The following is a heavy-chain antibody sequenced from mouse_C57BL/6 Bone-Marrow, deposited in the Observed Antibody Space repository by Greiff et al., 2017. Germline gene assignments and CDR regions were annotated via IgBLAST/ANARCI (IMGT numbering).Heavy chain of an antibody. CDR3: ARRAYGSSSWYFDV. D-gene: IGHD1-1*01. Sequence: EVMLVESGGGLVKPGGSLKLSCAASGFTFSSYTMSWVRQTPEKRLEWVATISGGGGNTYYPDSVKGRFTISSDNAKNTLYLQMSSLRSEDTALYYCARRAYGSSSWYFDVWGTGTTVTVSS. CDR2: ISGGGGNT. V-gene: IGHV5-9*01. CDR1: GFTFSSYT. J-gene: IGHJ1*03.